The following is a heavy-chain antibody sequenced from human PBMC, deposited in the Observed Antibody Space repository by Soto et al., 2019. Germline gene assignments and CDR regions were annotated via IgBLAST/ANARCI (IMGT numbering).Heavy chain of an antibody. J-gene: IGHJ4*02. CDR1: GGTFNTYA. Sequence: QVQLVQSGAEMKKPGSSVKVSCQSSGGTFNTYAMNWVRQAPGQGPEWMGAISPMFGAANYAPKFQGRVTITADESTGTSYMHLSSLTSEDTGLYFCAREVQVHTPAFVYWGQGTLV. V-gene: IGHV1-69*19. CDR3: AREVQVHTPAFVY. D-gene: IGHD3-10*01. CDR2: ISPMFGAA.